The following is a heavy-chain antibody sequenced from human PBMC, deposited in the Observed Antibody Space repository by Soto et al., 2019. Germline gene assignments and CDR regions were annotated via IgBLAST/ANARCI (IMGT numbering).Heavy chain of an antibody. V-gene: IGHV2-5*02. J-gene: IGHJ4*02. CDR3: AHLVVAGLTYYFDY. CDR2: SYWDDDK. Sequence: QITLKESGPTLVKPTQTLRLTGTFSGFSFSTNAVGVGWIRQPPGKALEWLAVSYWDDDKRYSPSLKSSLTITKDTSKNQVVLAMTNMDPVDTATYYCAHLVVAGLTYYFDYWGQGTLVTVSS. D-gene: IGHD2-15*01. CDR1: GFSFSTNAVG.